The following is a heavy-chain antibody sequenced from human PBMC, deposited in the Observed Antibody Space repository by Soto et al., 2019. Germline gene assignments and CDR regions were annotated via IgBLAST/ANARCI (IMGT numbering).Heavy chain of an antibody. Sequence: ASVKVSCKASAYTFTSYAMHWVRQAPGQRLEWMGWINAGNGDTKYSQKFQGRVTITRDTSASTAYMELSSLRSEDMALYYCARAPYCSSTSCPNYYYYYMDVWGKGTTVTVSS. CDR1: AYTFTSYA. D-gene: IGHD2-2*01. J-gene: IGHJ6*03. CDR2: INAGNGDT. V-gene: IGHV1-3*01. CDR3: ARAPYCSSTSCPNYYYYYMDV.